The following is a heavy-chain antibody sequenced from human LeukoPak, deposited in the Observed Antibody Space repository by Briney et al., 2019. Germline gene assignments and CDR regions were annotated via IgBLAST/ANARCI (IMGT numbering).Heavy chain of an antibody. Sequence: SETLSLTCTVSGGSISTTNYYWGWIRQSPGKGLEWFGCVYYSGSTYYNPSLKSRVTISVDTSQNQFSLQLTSVTAADTAVYYCAKDGIVGDYAFYYYYMDVWGKGTTVTVSS. CDR1: GGSISTTNYY. CDR3: AKDGIVGDYAFYYYYMDV. D-gene: IGHD4-17*01. CDR2: VYYSGST. V-gene: IGHV4-39*07. J-gene: IGHJ6*03.